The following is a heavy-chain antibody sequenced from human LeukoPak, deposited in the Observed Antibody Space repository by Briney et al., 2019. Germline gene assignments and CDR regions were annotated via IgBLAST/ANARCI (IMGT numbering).Heavy chain of an antibody. CDR2: IYYSGST. V-gene: IGHV4-31*01. CDR1: GGSISSGGYY. J-gene: IGHJ4*02. CDR3: ARSQGYYYDSSGYYDQRGYFDY. Sequence: SQTLSLTCTVSGGSISSGGYYWSWIRQHPGNGLEWIGYIYYSGSTYYNPSLKSQVTISVDTSKNQFSLKLSSVTAADTAVYYCARSQGYYYDSSGYYDQRGYFDYWGQGTLVTVSS. D-gene: IGHD3-22*01.